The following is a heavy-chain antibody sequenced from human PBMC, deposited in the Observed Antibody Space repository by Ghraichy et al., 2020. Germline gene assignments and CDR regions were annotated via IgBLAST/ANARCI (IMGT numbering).Heavy chain of an antibody. CDR1: GFTFSSYS. D-gene: IGHD3-3*01. CDR3: ARSPGAYDFWSGYYQGGPDYFDY. CDR2: ISSSSSYI. J-gene: IGHJ4*02. V-gene: IGHV3-21*01. Sequence: VWSLRLSCAASGFTFSSYSMNWVRQAPGKGLEWVSSISSSSSYIYYADSVKGRFTISRDNAKNSLYLQMNSLRAEDTAVYYCARSPGAYDFWSGYYQGGPDYFDYWGQGTLVTVSS.